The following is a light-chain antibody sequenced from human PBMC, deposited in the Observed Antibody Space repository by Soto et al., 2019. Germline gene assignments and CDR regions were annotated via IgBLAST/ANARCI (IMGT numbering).Light chain of an antibody. V-gene: IGKV1-5*01. CDR2: DAS. CDR1: QSISSW. J-gene: IGKJ1*01. Sequence: DIQMTQSPCTLSASIVDRVTITCRASQSISSWLAWYQQRPGKAPKLLIYDASTLESGVPSRFSGSGSGTEFTLTISSLQPDDLPTYHCQQYSTYWTFGQGTKVEIK. CDR3: QQYSTYWT.